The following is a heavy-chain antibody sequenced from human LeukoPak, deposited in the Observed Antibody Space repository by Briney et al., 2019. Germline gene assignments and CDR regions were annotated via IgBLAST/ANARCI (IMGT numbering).Heavy chain of an antibody. Sequence: ASVKVSCKASGYTFTGYYMHWVRQAPGQGLEWMGWINPYSGGTNYAQKFQGRVTMTRDTSINTACMELSRLRSDDTAVYSCARGTDYGDSHLTNWGQGTLVTVSS. D-gene: IGHD4-17*01. CDR2: INPYSGGT. J-gene: IGHJ4*02. V-gene: IGHV1-2*02. CDR3: ARGTDYGDSHLTN. CDR1: GYTFTGYY.